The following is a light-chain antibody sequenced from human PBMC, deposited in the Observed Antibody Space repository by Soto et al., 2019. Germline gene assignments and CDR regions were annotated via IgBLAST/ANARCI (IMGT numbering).Light chain of an antibody. Sequence: ERVMTQSPATLSVSPGERATLSCRASQSVSSNLAWYQQQPGQAPRLLIYGASTRATGIPARFSGSGSGTEFTLTISSLQSEDFAVYYCQQYNNWPRTSGQGTKVEIK. V-gene: IGKV3-15*01. J-gene: IGKJ1*01. CDR2: GAS. CDR3: QQYNNWPRT. CDR1: QSVSSN.